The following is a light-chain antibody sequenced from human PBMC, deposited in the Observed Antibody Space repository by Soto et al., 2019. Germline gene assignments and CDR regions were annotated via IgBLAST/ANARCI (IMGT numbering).Light chain of an antibody. CDR1: QSISSY. Sequence: VQMTQNPSSLSASVGDRVTITCRASQSISSYLNWYQQKPGKAPKLLIYAASSLQSGVPSRFSGSGSGTDFTLTISSLQPEDFATYYCQQSYSTPRTFGHVTKADNK. CDR3: QQSYSTPRT. CDR2: AAS. J-gene: IGKJ1*01. V-gene: IGKV1-39*01.